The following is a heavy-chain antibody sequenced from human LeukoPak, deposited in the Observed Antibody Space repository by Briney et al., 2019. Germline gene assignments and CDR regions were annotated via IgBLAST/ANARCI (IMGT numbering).Heavy chain of an antibody. V-gene: IGHV1-69*13. CDR2: IIPIFGTA. D-gene: IGHD3-9*01. J-gene: IGHJ4*02. Sequence: SVKVSCKASGGTFSSYAISWVRQAPGQGLEWMGGIIPIFGTANYAQKFQGRVTITADESTSTAYMELSSLRSEDTAVYYCARGVYYDILTGYKYYFDYWGQGTLVTVSS. CDR1: GGTFSSYA. CDR3: ARGVYYDILTGYKYYFDY.